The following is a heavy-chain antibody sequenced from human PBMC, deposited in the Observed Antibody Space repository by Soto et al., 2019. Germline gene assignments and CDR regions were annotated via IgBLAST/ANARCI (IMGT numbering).Heavy chain of an antibody. D-gene: IGHD3-22*01. V-gene: IGHV1-58*01. CDR3: AAISSGYYRVFDY. Sequence: SVKVSCKVSGATFTSSTVYWVLQASGKDRGWLGWNRVGSGEKNSAKRFQGRVAITRDMSIYTAYLELNGLRSDDSAVYYCAAISSGYYRVFDYWGQGTPVTVSS. J-gene: IGHJ4*02. CDR2: NRVGSGEK. CDR1: GATFTSST.